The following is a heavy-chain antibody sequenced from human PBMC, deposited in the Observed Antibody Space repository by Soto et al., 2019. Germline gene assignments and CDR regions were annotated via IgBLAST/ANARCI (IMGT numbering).Heavy chain of an antibody. V-gene: IGHV1-69*02. Sequence: QVQLVQSGAEVKKPGSSVKVSCKASGGTFSSYTISWVRQAPGQGLEWMGRIIPILGIANYAQKFQGRVTITADKSTSTAYMELSSLRSEDTAVDYCAAGYSSSWCYFDYWGQGTLVTVSS. D-gene: IGHD6-13*01. CDR2: IIPILGIA. J-gene: IGHJ4*02. CDR1: GGTFSSYT. CDR3: AAGYSSSWCYFDY.